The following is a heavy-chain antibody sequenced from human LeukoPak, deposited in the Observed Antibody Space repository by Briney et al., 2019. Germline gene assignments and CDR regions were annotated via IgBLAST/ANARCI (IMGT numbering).Heavy chain of an antibody. D-gene: IGHD6-13*01. V-gene: IGHV4-31*03. Sequence: SQTLSLTCTVSGGSISSGGYYWSWIRQHPGKGLEWIGYIYYSGSTYYNPSLKSRVTISVDTSKNQFSLKLSSVTAADTAVYYCAREPSAAGSPFDYWAREPWSPSPQ. CDR2: IYYSGST. CDR3: AREPSAAGSPFDY. J-gene: IGHJ4*02. CDR1: GGSISSGGYY.